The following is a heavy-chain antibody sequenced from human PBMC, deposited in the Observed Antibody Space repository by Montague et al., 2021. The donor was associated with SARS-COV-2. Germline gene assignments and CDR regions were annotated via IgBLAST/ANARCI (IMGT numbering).Heavy chain of an antibody. CDR1: GGSISSSSYY. J-gene: IGHJ5*02. Sequence: SETRSLTCTVSGGSISSSSYYRGWIRQPPGKGLEWIGSIYYSGSTYYNPSLKSRVTISVDTSKNQFSLKLSSVTAADTAVYYCARHPSITIFGVVITPSWFDPWGQGTLVTVFS. V-gene: IGHV4-39*01. CDR2: IYYSGST. CDR3: ARHPSITIFGVVITPSWFDP. D-gene: IGHD3-3*01.